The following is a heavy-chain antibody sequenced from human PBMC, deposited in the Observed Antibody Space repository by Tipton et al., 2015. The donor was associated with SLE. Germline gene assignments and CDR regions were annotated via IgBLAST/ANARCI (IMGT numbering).Heavy chain of an antibody. V-gene: IGHV3-23*03. CDR3: AKSRESGFGDY. CDR2: IYSGGST. J-gene: IGHJ4*02. D-gene: IGHD3-3*01. Sequence: SLRLSCAASGFTFSSYAMSWVRQAPGKGLEWVSVIYSGGSTYYADSVKGRFTISRDNSKNTLYLHMNTLRAEDTAVYYCAKSRESGFGDYWGQGTLVTVSS. CDR1: GFTFSSYA.